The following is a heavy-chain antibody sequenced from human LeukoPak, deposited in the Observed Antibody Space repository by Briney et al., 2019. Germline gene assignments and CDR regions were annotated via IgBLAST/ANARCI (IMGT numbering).Heavy chain of an antibody. CDR2: ISGSGGST. D-gene: IGHD6-19*01. Sequence: GGTLRLSCAASGFTFSTYGMSWVRQAPGKGLEWVSGISGSGGSTYYADSVRGRFTISRDNSKNTLYLQMNSLRAEDTAVYYCAKGSSSSGWYFNADYWGQGTLVTVSS. J-gene: IGHJ4*02. CDR3: AKGSSSSGWYFNADY. V-gene: IGHV3-23*01. CDR1: GFTFSTYG.